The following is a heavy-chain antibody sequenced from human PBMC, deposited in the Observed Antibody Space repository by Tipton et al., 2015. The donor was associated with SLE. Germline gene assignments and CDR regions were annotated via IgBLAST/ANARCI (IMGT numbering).Heavy chain of an antibody. Sequence: TLSLTCAVNGGSSSGWYWSWIRQSPGMALEWIGDIHDSGSSYTNPSLKSRVTISVDTSKNQFSLKLSSVTAADTAVYYCARGPHSYDNSGYYQGDWFDPWGQGTQVTVSS. CDR1: GGSSSGWY. V-gene: IGHV4-34*01. D-gene: IGHD3-22*01. J-gene: IGHJ5*02. CDR3: ARGPHSYDNSGYYQGDWFDP. CDR2: IHDSGSS.